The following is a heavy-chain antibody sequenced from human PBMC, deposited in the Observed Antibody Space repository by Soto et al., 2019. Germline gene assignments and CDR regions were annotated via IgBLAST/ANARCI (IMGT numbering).Heavy chain of an antibody. Sequence: GGSLRLSCAASGFTFSDHFMDWVRQAPGKGLEWVGRSRNKANSYTTEYAASVKGRFTTSRDDSKNSLYLQMNSLKTEDTAVYYCARANYDDFDYWGQGTLVTVSS. D-gene: IGHD3-22*01. V-gene: IGHV3-72*01. CDR2: SRNKANSYTT. J-gene: IGHJ4*02. CDR1: GFTFSDHF. CDR3: ARANYDDFDY.